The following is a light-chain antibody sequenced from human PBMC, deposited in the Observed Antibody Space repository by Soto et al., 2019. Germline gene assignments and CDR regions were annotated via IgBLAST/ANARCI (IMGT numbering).Light chain of an antibody. CDR2: TAS. J-gene: IGKJ4*01. Sequence: DIQMTQSPSSLSASVGDRVTITCRASQSISSYLAWYQQKPGKAPKLLIYTASTLQSGVPARFSGSRSGPEFTLTINSLQSEDFAIYYCQPYNNWPLTFGGGTKVDIK. CDR1: QSISSY. CDR3: QPYNNWPLT. V-gene: IGKV1-9*01.